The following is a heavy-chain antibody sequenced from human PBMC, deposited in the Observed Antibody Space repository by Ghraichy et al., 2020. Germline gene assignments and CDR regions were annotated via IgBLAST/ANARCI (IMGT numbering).Heavy chain of an antibody. CDR3: ARDPRCPDY. D-gene: IGHD4-17*01. V-gene: IGHV3-7*01. Sequence: GGSLRLSCAASGFGFSAYWVTWVRQAPGMGLEWVANINQDGSQKYYVDSVKGRFTISRDNAKNSLYLQMNSLRAEDTAVYYCARDPRCPDYWGQGALVTVSS. J-gene: IGHJ4*02. CDR1: GFGFSAYW. CDR2: INQDGSQK.